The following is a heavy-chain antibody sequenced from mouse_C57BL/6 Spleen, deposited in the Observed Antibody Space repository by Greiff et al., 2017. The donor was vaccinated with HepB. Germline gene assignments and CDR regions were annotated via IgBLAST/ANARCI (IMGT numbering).Heavy chain of an antibody. CDR2: IWRGGST. V-gene: IGHV2-2*01. CDR1: GFSLTSYG. J-gene: IGHJ3*01. Sequence: VQLVESGPGLVQPSQSLSITCTVSGFSLTSYGVHWVRQSPGKGLEWLGVIWRGGSTDYNAAFISRLSISKDNSKSQVFFKLNSLQADDTALYYCARNEGFSFAYWGQGTLVTVSA. CDR3: ARNEGFSFAY.